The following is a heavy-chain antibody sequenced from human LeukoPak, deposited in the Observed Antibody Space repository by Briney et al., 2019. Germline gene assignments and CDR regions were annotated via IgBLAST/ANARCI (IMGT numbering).Heavy chain of an antibody. Sequence: GGSLRLSCAASGFTFSSYAMSWIRQAPGKGLEWVSAISGSGGSTYYADSVKGRFTISRDNSKNTLYLQMNSLRAEDTAVYYCAKDQEAYAIGSNFDYWGQGTLVTVSS. CDR1: GFTFSSYA. D-gene: IGHD2-8*01. J-gene: IGHJ4*02. CDR3: AKDQEAYAIGSNFDY. CDR2: ISGSGGST. V-gene: IGHV3-23*01.